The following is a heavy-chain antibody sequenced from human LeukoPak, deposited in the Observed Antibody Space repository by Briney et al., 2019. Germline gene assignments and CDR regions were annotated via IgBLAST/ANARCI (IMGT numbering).Heavy chain of an antibody. Sequence: ASVKVSWKASGYTFTSYYMHWVRQAPGQGLEWMGIINPSGGSTSYAQKFQGRVTMTRDTSTSTVYMELSSLRSEDTAVYYCARNSLPNYDILTGYLQPADYWGQGTLVTVSS. CDR3: ARNSLPNYDILTGYLQPADY. CDR2: INPSGGST. CDR1: GYTFTSYY. J-gene: IGHJ4*02. V-gene: IGHV1-46*01. D-gene: IGHD3-9*01.